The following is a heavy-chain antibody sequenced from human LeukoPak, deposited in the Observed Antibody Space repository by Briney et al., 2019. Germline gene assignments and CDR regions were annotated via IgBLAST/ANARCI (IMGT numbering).Heavy chain of an antibody. J-gene: IGHJ3*01. CDR1: GGSISSGSYY. Sequence: SQTLSLTCTVSGGSISSGSYYWSWIRQPAEKGLEWIGRIYTSGSTNYNPSLKSRVTISVDTSKNQFSLKLSSVTAADTAVYYCQGYSNYVRELDYWGQGTMVTVSS. CDR3: QGYSNYVRELDY. D-gene: IGHD4-11*01. CDR2: IYTSGST. V-gene: IGHV4-61*02.